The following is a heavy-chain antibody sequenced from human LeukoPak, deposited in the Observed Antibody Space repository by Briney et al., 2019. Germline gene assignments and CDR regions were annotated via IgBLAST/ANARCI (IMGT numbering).Heavy chain of an antibody. CDR2: IYYSGST. Sequence: PSETLSLTCTVSGGSISSGGYYWSWIRQHPGKGLEWIGNIYYSGSTYYNPSLKSRVTISVDTSKNQFSLKLSSVTAADTAVYYCARDRGKSYSGYDYWGQGTLVTVSS. V-gene: IGHV4-31*03. CDR1: GGSISSGGYY. J-gene: IGHJ4*02. CDR3: ARDRGKSYSGYDY. D-gene: IGHD5-12*01.